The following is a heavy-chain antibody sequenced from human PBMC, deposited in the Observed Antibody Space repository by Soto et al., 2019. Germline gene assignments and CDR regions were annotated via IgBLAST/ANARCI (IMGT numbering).Heavy chain of an antibody. V-gene: IGHV4-59*01. CDR2: TYYTGRT. J-gene: IGHJ6*03. CDR3: ARSQAGTVFGLPTHFYYMDV. D-gene: IGHD3-3*01. Sequence: FRQTPGKGLEWIGYTYYTGRTDYNPSLKSRVTMSIDTSKNKFSLELTSVTAADTAVYYCARSQAGTVFGLPTHFYYMDVWGKGTTVTVSS.